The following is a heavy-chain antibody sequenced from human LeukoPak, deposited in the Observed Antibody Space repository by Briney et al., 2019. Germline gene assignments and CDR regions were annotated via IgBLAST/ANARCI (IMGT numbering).Heavy chain of an antibody. CDR2: IWYDGSNK. Sequence: PGGSLRLSCAASGFTFSSYGMHWVRQAPGKGLEWVAVIWYDGSNKYYADSVKGRFTFSRDNSKNTLYLQMNSLRAEDTAVYYCAGDGMATHALDYWGQGTLVTVSS. CDR1: GFTFSSYG. J-gene: IGHJ4*02. D-gene: IGHD5-24*01. V-gene: IGHV3-33*01. CDR3: AGDGMATHALDY.